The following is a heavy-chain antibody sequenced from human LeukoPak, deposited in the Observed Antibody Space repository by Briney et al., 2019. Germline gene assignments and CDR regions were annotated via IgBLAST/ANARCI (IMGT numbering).Heavy chain of an antibody. CDR3: TRESSGGLRD. V-gene: IGHV6-1*01. CDR2: TYYSSRWGN. J-gene: IGHJ4*02. D-gene: IGHD1-26*01. Sequence: SQTLSLTCALSGDSVSSNSATWNWIRQSPSRGLEWLGRTYYSSRWGNDYALSVKSRITVNADTSKNQFSLQLNSVTPEDTAVYYCTRESSGGLRDWGQGTLVTVSS. CDR1: GDSVSSNSAT.